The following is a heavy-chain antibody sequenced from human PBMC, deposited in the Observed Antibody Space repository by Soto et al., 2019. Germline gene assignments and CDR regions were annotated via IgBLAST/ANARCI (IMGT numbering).Heavy chain of an antibody. J-gene: IGHJ4*02. CDR1: GYTFTGYY. D-gene: IGHD3-22*01. CDR3: ARGYYHARDFDY. CDR2: INPNSGGT. Sequence: ASVKVSCKASGYTFTGYYMHWVRQAPGQTLEWMGWINPNSGGTNYAQKFQGRVTMTRDTSIRTAYMELTRLRSDDTAVYYCARGYYHARDFDYWGQGTLFTVSS. V-gene: IGHV1-2*02.